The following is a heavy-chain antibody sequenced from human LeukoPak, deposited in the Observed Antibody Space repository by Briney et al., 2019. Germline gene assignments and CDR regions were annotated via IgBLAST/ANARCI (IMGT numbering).Heavy chain of an antibody. D-gene: IGHD6-13*01. CDR3: ARTIAAAENWYFDL. CDR2: ISSSSSTI. CDR1: GFTFSSYS. J-gene: IGHJ2*01. V-gene: IGHV3-48*01. Sequence: PGGSLRLSCAASGFTFSSYSMNWVRQAPGKGLEWVSYISSSSSTIYYADSVKGRFTISRDNAKNSLYLQMNSLRAEDTAVYYCARTIAAAENWYFDLWGRGTLVTVSS.